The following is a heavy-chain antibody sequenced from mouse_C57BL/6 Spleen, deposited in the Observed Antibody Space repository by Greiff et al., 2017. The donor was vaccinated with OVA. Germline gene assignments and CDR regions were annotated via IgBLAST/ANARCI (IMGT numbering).Heavy chain of an antibody. D-gene: IGHD2-3*01. J-gene: IGHJ2*01. Sequence: VQLQQSGPELVKPGASVKISCKASGYTFTDYYMNWVKQSHGKSLEWIGDINPNSGGTSYNQKFKGKATLTVAKSSSTAYMELRSLTAEDSAVYCCASRGYYAYYFDYWGQGTTLTVSS. CDR3: ASRGYYAYYFDY. CDR2: INPNSGGT. V-gene: IGHV1-26*01. CDR1: GYTFTDYY.